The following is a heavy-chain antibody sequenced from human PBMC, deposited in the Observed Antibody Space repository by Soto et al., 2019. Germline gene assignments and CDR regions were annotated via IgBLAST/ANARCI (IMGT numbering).Heavy chain of an antibody. CDR2: INWNGGTT. Sequence: GGSLRLSCVASGFIFDDYGMNWVRQVPGKGLEWVSGINWNGGTTHYADSVKGRFTISRDNAKNSLYLQMNSLRVEDTALYYCAKSQSPMVRGVIEAFDYWGQGTLVTVSS. J-gene: IGHJ4*02. CDR3: AKSQSPMVRGVIEAFDY. CDR1: GFIFDDYG. D-gene: IGHD3-10*01. V-gene: IGHV3-20*04.